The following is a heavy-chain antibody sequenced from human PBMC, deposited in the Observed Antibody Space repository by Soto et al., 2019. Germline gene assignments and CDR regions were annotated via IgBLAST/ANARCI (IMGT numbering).Heavy chain of an antibody. CDR2: IIPFFGTS. Sequence: QVQLVQSGAEVKKPGSSVKVSCGASGGTFSSYPINWVRQAPGQGLEWMGGIIPFFGTSNYAQKFQGRVTITADESTSTAYMELRSLRSEDTAVYYCARVGHITNYGMAVLGQGTTVTVSS. CDR3: ARVGHITNYGMAV. J-gene: IGHJ6*02. V-gene: IGHV1-69*01. CDR1: GGTFSSYP. D-gene: IGHD1-26*01.